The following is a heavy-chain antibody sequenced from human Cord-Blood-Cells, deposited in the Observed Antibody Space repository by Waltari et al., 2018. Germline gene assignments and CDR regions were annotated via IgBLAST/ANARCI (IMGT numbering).Heavy chain of an antibody. CDR1: GGSFSSGSYY. CDR3: AIKRYSSSNWFDP. CDR2: IYTSGST. J-gene: IGHJ5*02. V-gene: IGHV4-61*09. D-gene: IGHD6-6*01. Sequence: QVQLQESCPGFVKPSQTLSLTCTVSGGSFSSGSYYSTCIRQPAGKGLEWIGYIYTSGSTNYNPSLKSRVTISVDTSKNQFSLKLSSVTAADTAVYYCAIKRYSSSNWFDPWGQGTLVTVSS.